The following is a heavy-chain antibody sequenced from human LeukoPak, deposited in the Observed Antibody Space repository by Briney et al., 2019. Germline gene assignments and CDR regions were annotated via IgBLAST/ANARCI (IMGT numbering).Heavy chain of an antibody. V-gene: IGHV1-18*01. CDR1: GYTFTSYG. CDR3: ARDLTHSYSSSWTDAFDI. D-gene: IGHD6-13*01. Sequence: GASVKVSCKASGYTFTSYGISWVRQAPGQGLEWMGWISAYNGNTNYAQKLQGRVTMTTDTSTSTAYMELRSLRSDDTAVYYCARDLTHSYSSSWTDAFDIWGQGTLVTVSS. J-gene: IGHJ4*02. CDR2: ISAYNGNT.